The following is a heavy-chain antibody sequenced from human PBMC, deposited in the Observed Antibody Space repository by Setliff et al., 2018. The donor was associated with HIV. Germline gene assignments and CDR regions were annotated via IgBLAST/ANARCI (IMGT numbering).Heavy chain of an antibody. CDR2: IKPDGSEK. CDR1: GFTFSKAW. V-gene: IGHV3-7*01. CDR3: AKDGN. D-gene: IGHD2-15*01. Sequence: PGGSLRLSCAAAGFTFSKAWMNWVRQAPGKGLEWVANIKPDGSEKYYVDSVKGRFTISRDNAKNSLYLQMNSLRAEDTAVYYCAKDGNWGQGTLVTVSS. J-gene: IGHJ4*02.